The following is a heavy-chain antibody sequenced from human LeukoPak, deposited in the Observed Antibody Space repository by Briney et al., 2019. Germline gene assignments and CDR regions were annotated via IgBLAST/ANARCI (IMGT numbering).Heavy chain of an antibody. CDR1: GYTFTSYY. J-gene: IGHJ4*02. Sequence: ASVKVSWKASGYTFTSYYMHWVRQAPGQGLEWMGIINPSGGTTGYSQKVQGRVTMTRGTSTSTVYMELSSLRSEDTAVYYCARDRSSYYFDFWGQGTLVTVSS. V-gene: IGHV1-46*01. CDR2: INPSGGTT. D-gene: IGHD6-6*01. CDR3: ARDRSSYYFDF.